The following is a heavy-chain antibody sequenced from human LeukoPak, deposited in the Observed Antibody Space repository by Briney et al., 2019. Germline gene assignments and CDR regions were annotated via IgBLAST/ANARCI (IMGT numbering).Heavy chain of an antibody. J-gene: IGHJ4*02. CDR2: IYYSGST. Sequence: SETLSLTCTVSGGSISSYYWSWIRQPPGKGLEWIGYIYYSGSTNYNPSLKSRVTISVDTSKNQFSLKLSSVTAADTAVYYCARDRFMVSSSWYPSYFDYWGQGTLVTVSS. V-gene: IGHV4-59*01. D-gene: IGHD6-13*01. CDR1: GGSISSYY. CDR3: ARDRFMVSSSWYPSYFDY.